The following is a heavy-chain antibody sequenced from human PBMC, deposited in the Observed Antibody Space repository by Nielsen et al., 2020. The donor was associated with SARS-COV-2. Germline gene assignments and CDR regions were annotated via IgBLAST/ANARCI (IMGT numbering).Heavy chain of an antibody. V-gene: IGHV1-3*01. CDR2: INAGNGNT. Sequence: WVRQAPGQRLEWMGWINAGNGNTKYSQKFQGRVTITRDTSASTAYMELSSLRSEDTAVYYCARGHTIVGATTVGFDPWGQGTLVTVSS. J-gene: IGHJ5*02. D-gene: IGHD1-26*01. CDR3: ARGHTIVGATTVGFDP.